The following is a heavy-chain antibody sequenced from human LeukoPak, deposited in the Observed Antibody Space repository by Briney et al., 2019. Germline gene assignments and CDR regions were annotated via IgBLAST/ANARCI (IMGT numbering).Heavy chain of an antibody. J-gene: IGHJ4*02. CDR1: GVSFSGYY. D-gene: IGHD3-16*02. CDR2: INHSGST. V-gene: IGHV4-34*01. Sequence: SETLSLTCAVYGVSFSGYYWSWIRQPPGKGLEWIGEINHSGSTNYNPSLKSRVTISVDTSKNQFSLKLSSVTAADTAVYYCARGGGADTYDYVWGSYRLPLDYWGQGTLVTVSS. CDR3: ARGGGADTYDYVWGSYRLPLDY.